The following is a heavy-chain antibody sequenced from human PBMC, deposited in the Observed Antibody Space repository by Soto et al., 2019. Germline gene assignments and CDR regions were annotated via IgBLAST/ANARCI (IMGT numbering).Heavy chain of an antibody. V-gene: IGHV1-3*01. D-gene: IGHD6-13*01. Sequence: ASVKVSCKASGYTFTSYAMHWVRQAPGRRLEWMGWINAGNGNTKYSQKFQGRVTITRDTSASTAYMELSSLRSEDTAVYYCARDPNTYSSSWHFDYWGQGTLVTVSS. J-gene: IGHJ4*02. CDR3: ARDPNTYSSSWHFDY. CDR2: INAGNGNT. CDR1: GYTFTSYA.